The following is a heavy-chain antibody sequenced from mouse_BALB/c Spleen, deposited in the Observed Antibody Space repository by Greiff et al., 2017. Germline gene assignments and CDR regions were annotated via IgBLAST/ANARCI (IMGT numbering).Heavy chain of an antibody. CDR2: IDPYNGGT. Sequence: VQLQQSGPELVKPGASVKVSCKASGYAFTSYNMYWVKQSHGKSLEWIGYIDPYNGGTGYNQKFKGKATLTVDKSSSTAYMHLNSLTSEDSAVYYCAGSYDYGAWFAYWGQGTLVTVSA. V-gene: IGHV1S135*01. CDR1: GYAFTSYN. D-gene: IGHD1-1*02. CDR3: AGSYDYGAWFAY. J-gene: IGHJ3*01.